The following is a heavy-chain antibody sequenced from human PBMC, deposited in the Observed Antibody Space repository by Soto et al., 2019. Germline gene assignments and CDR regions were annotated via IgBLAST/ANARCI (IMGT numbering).Heavy chain of an antibody. Sequence: GGSLRLSCAASGFAFSAYTMSWVRQVPGKGLQWVSGLFGSGGGIQYADSVRGRFTVSRDNSKNTLYLQMDSLRAEDTAVYYCGNDLIANNGVWEAFDFWGQGSTVTVSS. CDR3: GNDLIANNGVWEAFDF. CDR1: GFAFSAYT. CDR2: LFGSGGGI. J-gene: IGHJ3*01. V-gene: IGHV3-23*01. D-gene: IGHD2-8*01.